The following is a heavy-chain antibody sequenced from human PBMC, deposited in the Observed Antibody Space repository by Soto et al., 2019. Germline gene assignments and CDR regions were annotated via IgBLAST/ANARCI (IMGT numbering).Heavy chain of an antibody. Sequence: EVKLVESGGKLVQPGGSLKLSCAASGFAFSGSALHWVRQASGKGLERLGRIRTISDRYATSYGASATGRFTISRDDSKNTEYLHMSRLHHDDSAFYYCVSQVRVPITVYMSDVTLDYWGLGTLAAGSS. CDR1: GFAFSGSA. D-gene: IGHD3-16*01. CDR2: IRTISDRYAT. V-gene: IGHV3-73*02. CDR3: VSQVRVPITVYMSDVTLDY. J-gene: IGHJ4*02.